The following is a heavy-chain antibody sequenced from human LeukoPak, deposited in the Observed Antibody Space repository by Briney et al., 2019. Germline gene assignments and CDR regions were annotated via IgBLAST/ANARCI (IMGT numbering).Heavy chain of an antibody. J-gene: IGHJ4*02. CDR3: AKDSHRGYFDY. V-gene: IGHV3-23*01. CDR2: ISGSGGST. CDR1: GFTFSSYA. Sequence: PGGSLTLSCPASGFTFSSYAMSWVRQAPGKVLEWVSAISGSGGSTYYAGSVKGRFTISRDNSKNTLYLQMNSLRAEDTAVYYCAKDSHRGYFDYWGQGTLVTVSS.